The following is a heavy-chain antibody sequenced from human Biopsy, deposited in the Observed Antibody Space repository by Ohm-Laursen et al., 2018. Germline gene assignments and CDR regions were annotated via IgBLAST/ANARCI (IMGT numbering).Heavy chain of an antibody. J-gene: IGHJ5*02. V-gene: IGHV4-39*01. Sequence: SDTLSLTCTVSGDSISTSTPYYWAWLRQPPGKGLEWIGSIYNSETTFYNPSLKSRVAISVDTSTNQFSLKVSSVTAADTALYYCARHPTGFWFDPWGHGTLVTVSS. CDR1: GDSISTSTPYY. CDR3: ARHPTGFWFDP. CDR2: IYNSETT.